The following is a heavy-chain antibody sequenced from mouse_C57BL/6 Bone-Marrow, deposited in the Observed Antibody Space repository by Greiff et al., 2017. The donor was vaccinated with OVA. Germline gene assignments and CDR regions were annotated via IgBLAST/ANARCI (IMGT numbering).Heavy chain of an antibody. D-gene: IGHD2-4*01. CDR3: ARRGRLRRGYFDV. CDR1: GYTFTDYY. CDR2: IFPGGGST. Sequence: QVQLQQSGPELVKPGASVKISCKASGYTFTDYYINWVKQRPGQGLEWIGWIFPGGGSTYYYEKFKGKATLTVDKSSSTAYMLLSSLTSEDSAVYFCARRGRLRRGYFDVWGTGTTVTVSS. V-gene: IGHV1-75*01. J-gene: IGHJ1*03.